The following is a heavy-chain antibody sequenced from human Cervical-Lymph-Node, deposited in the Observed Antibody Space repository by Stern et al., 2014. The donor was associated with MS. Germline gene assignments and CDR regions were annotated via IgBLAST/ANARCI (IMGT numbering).Heavy chain of an antibody. J-gene: IGHJ4*02. CDR1: GYTFTTYY. D-gene: IGHD1-1*01. V-gene: IGHV1-46*01. CDR2: SNTRDGYT. CDR3: ARQRTTGHMDFDY. Sequence: QVQLVQSGAEVKKPGASVNVSCVTSGYTFTTYYVHWVRQAPGQGLEWMGKSNTRDGYTSHTRRFQDRVTMTRGTSASTVYLKLSSLKSEDTAVYYCARQRTTGHMDFDYWGQGTLVTVSS.